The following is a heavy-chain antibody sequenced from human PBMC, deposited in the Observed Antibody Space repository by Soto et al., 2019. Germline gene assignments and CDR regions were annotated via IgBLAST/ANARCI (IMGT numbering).Heavy chain of an antibody. J-gene: IGHJ4*02. CDR1: GYTFRNFG. CDR2: ISAYNATA. CDR3: ARENSYFDY. Sequence: QIPLLQSGAEEKKPGASVKVTCKASGYTFRNFGISWVRQAPGQGLEWMGWISAYNATANYAQKFQGRLTMTADTYTSTAYMELRSLRSDDTAVYYCARENSYFDYWGQGTLVTVSS. V-gene: IGHV1-18*01.